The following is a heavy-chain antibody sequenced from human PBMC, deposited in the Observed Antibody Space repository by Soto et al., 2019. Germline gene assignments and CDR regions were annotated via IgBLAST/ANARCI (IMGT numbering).Heavy chain of an antibody. CDR1: GFTFSSYG. J-gene: IGHJ4*02. D-gene: IGHD5-18*01. Sequence: QVQLVESGGGVVQPGRSLRLSCAASGFTFSSYGMHWVRQAPGKGLEWVTVISYDGSNKYYADSVKGRFSISRDNSKNTVYRQMTSLRAEDTAVYYCAKDRRGYSYDPYFDYWGQGTLVTVSS. CDR2: ISYDGSNK. CDR3: AKDRRGYSYDPYFDY. V-gene: IGHV3-30*18.